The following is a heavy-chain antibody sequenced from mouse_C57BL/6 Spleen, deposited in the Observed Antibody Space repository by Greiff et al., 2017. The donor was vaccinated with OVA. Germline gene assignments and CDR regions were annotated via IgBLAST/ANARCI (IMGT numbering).Heavy chain of an antibody. CDR1: GFSLTSYA. V-gene: IGHV2-9-1*01. J-gene: IGHJ4*01. CDR3: AFCDGYCFAMGC. CDR2: IWTGGGT. Sequence: QVQLKQSGPGLVAPSQSLSITCTVSGFSLTSYAISWVRQPPGKGLEWLGVIWTGGGTNYNSALKSRLSISKDNSKSQVFLKMNSLQTDDTAGYYCAFCDGYCFAMGCWGQGTSVTVST. D-gene: IGHD2-3*01.